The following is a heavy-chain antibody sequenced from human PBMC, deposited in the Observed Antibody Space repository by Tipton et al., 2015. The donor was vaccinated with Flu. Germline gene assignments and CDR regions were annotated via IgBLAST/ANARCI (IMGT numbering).Heavy chain of an antibody. CDR3: ARRDYSNYVSDPKSWFDP. CDR2: VSRTGST. CDR1: GDSISSDFY. V-gene: IGHV4-38-2*01. D-gene: IGHD4-11*01. J-gene: IGHJ5*02. Sequence: TLSLTCAVSGDSISSDFYWAWIRQFPGKGLEWIGTVSRTGSTIYNPSLKSRVTISIDTSKNQFSLNMRSVTAADMAVYYCARRDYSNYVSDPKSWFDPWGHGALVAVSS.